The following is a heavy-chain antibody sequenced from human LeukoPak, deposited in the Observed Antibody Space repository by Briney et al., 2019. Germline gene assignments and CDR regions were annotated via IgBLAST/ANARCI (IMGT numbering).Heavy chain of an antibody. CDR3: ARDRAFDP. CDR2: TYTSGST. V-gene: IGHV4-4*07. Sequence: SETLSLTCTVSVGSISSYDWSWIRQPAGKGLEWIGRTYTSGSTNYNPSLKSRVTMSVDMSKNQFSLKLSSVTAADTAVYYWARDRAFDPWGQGTLVTVSS. J-gene: IGHJ5*02. CDR1: VGSISSYD.